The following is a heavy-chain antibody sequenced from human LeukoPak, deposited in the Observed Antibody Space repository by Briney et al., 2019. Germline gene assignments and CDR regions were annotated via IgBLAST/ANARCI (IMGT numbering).Heavy chain of an antibody. CDR3: ARDAAV. V-gene: IGHV1-2*02. Sequence: GASVKVSCKTSGYGFSDYYMHWVRQAPGQGLEYMGWINPNSGDNSCAQKFQGRVTMTRDTSISTAYMELNRLKSDDTAVYFCARDAAVWGQGTLVTVSS. J-gene: IGHJ1*01. D-gene: IGHD2-15*01. CDR2: INPNSGDN. CDR1: GYGFSDYY.